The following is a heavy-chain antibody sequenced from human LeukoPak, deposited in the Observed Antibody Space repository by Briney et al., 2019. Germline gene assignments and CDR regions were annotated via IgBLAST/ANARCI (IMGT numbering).Heavy chain of an antibody. J-gene: IGHJ3*02. D-gene: IGHD6-19*01. CDR2: IYHSAST. CDR1: GYSISSAYY. V-gene: IGHV4-38-2*01. Sequence: SETLSLTCAVSGYSISSAYYWGWIRQPPGKGPEWIGNIYHSASTYYNPSLKSRVTISLDTSKNQFSLKLSSVTAADTAVYYCAAGAGVIDAFDIWGQGTMVAVSS. CDR3: AAGAGVIDAFDI.